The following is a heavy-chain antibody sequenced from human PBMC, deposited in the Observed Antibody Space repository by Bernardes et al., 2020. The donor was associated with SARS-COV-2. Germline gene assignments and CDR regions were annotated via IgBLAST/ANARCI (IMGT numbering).Heavy chain of an antibody. CDR1: GFTVSSNY. CDR2: IYSGGST. Sequence: GSLRLSCAASGFTVSSNYMSWVRQAPGKGLEWVSVIYSGGSTYYADSVKGRFTISRDNSKNTLYLQMNSLRTEDTAVYYCARTAPTTAAAGYYYYYYGMDVWGQGTTVTVSS. D-gene: IGHD6-13*01. V-gene: IGHV3-66*02. CDR3: ARTAPTTAAAGYYYYYYGMDV. J-gene: IGHJ6*02.